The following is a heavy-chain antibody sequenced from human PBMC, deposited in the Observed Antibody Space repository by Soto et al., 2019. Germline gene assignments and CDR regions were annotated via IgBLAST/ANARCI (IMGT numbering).Heavy chain of an antibody. CDR1: GGSFSGYY. D-gene: IGHD6-13*01. CDR3: ARTTRGAYSSSWYLAFDI. CDR2: INHSGST. Sequence: SETLSLTCAVYGGSFSGYYWSWIRQPPGKGLEWIGEINHSGSTNYNTSLKSRVTISVDTSKNQFSLKLSSVTAADTAVYYCARTTRGAYSSSWYLAFDIWGQGTMVTVSS. V-gene: IGHV4-34*01. J-gene: IGHJ3*02.